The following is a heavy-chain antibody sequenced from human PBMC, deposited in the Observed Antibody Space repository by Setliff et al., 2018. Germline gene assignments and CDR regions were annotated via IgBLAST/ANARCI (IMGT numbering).Heavy chain of an antibody. J-gene: IGHJ6*03. V-gene: IGHV1-69*13. CDR3: VREGVDRRSSTDYRYYMDV. CDR2: TIPSFGST. Sequence: SVKVSCKASGYTFTSYGVSWVRQAPGQGLEWMGGTIPSFGSTNYAQKFQDRVTIIPDESTSTAYMQLSSLGSDDPAVYYCVREGVDRRSSTDYRYYMDVWGEGTTVTVSS. D-gene: IGHD5-12*01. CDR1: GYTFTSYG.